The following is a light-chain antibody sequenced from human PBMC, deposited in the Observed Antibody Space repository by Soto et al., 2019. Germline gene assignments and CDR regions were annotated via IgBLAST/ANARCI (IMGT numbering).Light chain of an antibody. CDR3: QQRSNWPPIT. J-gene: IGKJ5*01. Sequence: PGERATLSCRASQNFGSTXLAXXQXXRXXXXXFXXXGASSRATGIPDRFSGSGSGTDFTLTISSLEPEDFAVYYCQQRSNWPPITFGQGTRLEIK. CDR2: GAS. V-gene: IGKV3D-20*02. CDR1: QNFGSTX.